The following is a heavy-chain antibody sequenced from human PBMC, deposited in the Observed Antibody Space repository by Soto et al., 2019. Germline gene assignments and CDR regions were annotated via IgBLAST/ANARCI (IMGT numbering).Heavy chain of an antibody. V-gene: IGHV1-69*06. D-gene: IGHD3-22*01. Sequence: QVQLVQSGAEVKKPGSSVKVSCKASGGTFSSYAISWGRQAPGQGLEWMGGIIPIFGTANYAQKFQGRVTITADKPTSTAYMELSSLRSEDTAVYYCAYLEGGRYYYDSSGYGYWGQGTLVTVSS. J-gene: IGHJ4*02. CDR1: GGTFSSYA. CDR2: IIPIFGTA. CDR3: AYLEGGRYYYDSSGYGY.